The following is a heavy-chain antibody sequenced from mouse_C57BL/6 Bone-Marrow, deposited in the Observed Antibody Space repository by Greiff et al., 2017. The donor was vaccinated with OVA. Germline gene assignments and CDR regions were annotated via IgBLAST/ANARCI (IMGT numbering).Heavy chain of an antibody. CDR2: ISSGSSTI. Sequence: EVQLVESGGGLVKPGGSLKISCAASGFTFSDYGMHWVRPAPEKGLEWVAYISSGSSTIYYADTVKGRFTISRDNAKNTLFLQMTSLRSEDTAMYYCARYYGSSYYLYAMDYWGQGTSVTGSS. J-gene: IGHJ4*01. V-gene: IGHV5-17*01. CDR1: GFTFSDYG. CDR3: ARYYGSSYYLYAMDY. D-gene: IGHD1-1*01.